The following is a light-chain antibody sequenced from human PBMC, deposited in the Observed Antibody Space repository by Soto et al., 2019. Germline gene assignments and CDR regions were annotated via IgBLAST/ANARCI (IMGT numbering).Light chain of an antibody. Sequence: QSALTQPRSVSGSPGQSVTISCNGTSSDVGGYNYVSWYQQHPGKAPKLMIYDVSKRPSGVPDRFSGSKSGNTASLTISGPQAEDEADYYCCSYAGSYTWVFGGGAKLTVL. CDR1: SSDVGGYNY. CDR3: CSYAGSYTWV. J-gene: IGLJ3*02. CDR2: DVS. V-gene: IGLV2-11*01.